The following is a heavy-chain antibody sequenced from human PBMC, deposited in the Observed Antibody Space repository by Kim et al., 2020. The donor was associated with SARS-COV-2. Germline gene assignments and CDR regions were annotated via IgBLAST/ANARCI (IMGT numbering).Heavy chain of an antibody. J-gene: IGHJ6*01. V-gene: IGHV3-30*04. D-gene: IGHD3-10*02. CDR3: AREGGFYVDTSGYDYGM. CDR2: ISSDGSNK. Sequence: GGSLRLSCAASGFTFSSYAMNWVRQAPGKGLEWVAVISSDGSNKNYADSVKGRFTISRDNSKNTMYLQMNSLRAEDTAVYYCAREGGFYVDTSGYDYGM. CDR1: GFTFSSYA.